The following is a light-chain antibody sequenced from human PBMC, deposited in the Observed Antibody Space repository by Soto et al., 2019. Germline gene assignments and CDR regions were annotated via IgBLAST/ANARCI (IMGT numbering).Light chain of an antibody. V-gene: IGLV2-14*03. CDR1: SSDVGGYNY. CDR2: DVS. Sequence: QSALTQPASVSGSPGQSITISCTGTSSDVGGYNYVSWYQQHPGKAPKLMIYDVSNRPSGVSDRFSGSKSGNTASLTISGLQPEDEADYYCSSYTSSSNRVFGGGTKLTVL. CDR3: SSYTSSSNRV. J-gene: IGLJ2*01.